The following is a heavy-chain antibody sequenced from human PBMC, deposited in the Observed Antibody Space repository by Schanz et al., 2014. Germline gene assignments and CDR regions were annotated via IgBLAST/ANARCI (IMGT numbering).Heavy chain of an antibody. V-gene: IGHV3-74*01. CDR1: GFTLSSYW. J-gene: IGHJ4*02. D-gene: IGHD5-12*01. CDR3: ASPSGYSDYGTYFDF. Sequence: EVKLVESGGGAVRPGGSLRLSCAASGFTLSSYWMHWVRQVPGKGLEWVSCTNGDGTNAKYADSVKGRFTISRDNAKKTLYLQMNSLRTEDTAVYYCASPSGYSDYGTYFDFWGQGTLVTVSS. CDR2: TNGDGTNA.